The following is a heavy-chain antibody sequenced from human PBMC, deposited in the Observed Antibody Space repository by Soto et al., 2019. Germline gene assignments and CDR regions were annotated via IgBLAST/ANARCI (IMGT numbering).Heavy chain of an antibody. Sequence: QVQLVESGGGVVQPGRSLRLSCAASGFTFSSYGMHWVRQAPGKGLEWVAVIWYDGSNKYYADSVKGRFTISRDNSKNTLYLQMNSLRAEDTAVYHCAREGGYSYGRDAFDIWGQGTMVTVSS. J-gene: IGHJ3*02. CDR2: IWYDGSNK. V-gene: IGHV3-33*01. CDR3: AREGGYSYGRDAFDI. D-gene: IGHD5-18*01. CDR1: GFTFSSYG.